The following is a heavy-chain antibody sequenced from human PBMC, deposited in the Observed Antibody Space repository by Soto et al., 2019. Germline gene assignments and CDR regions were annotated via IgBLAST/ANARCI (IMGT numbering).Heavy chain of an antibody. CDR2: ISSSGFAT. CDR3: VTVLSACRSGYDGHFDY. Sequence: GGSLRLSCSASGFPFNTYAMRWIRQAPGKGLDDVSAISSSGFATYYTDSVKGRFTISRDNSKNTMYLQMSDLRHEDTALYHFVTVLSACRSGYDGHFDYSGRGPLVTVSS. D-gene: IGHD5-12*01. CDR1: GFPFNTYA. J-gene: IGHJ4*02. V-gene: IGHV3-64D*06.